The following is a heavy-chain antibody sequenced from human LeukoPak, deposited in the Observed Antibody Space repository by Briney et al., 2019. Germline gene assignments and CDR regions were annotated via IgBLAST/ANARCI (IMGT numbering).Heavy chain of an antibody. CDR1: GFTFDDYA. CDR2: ISWNSGSI. J-gene: IGHJ4*02. D-gene: IGHD3-22*01. V-gene: IGHV3-9*01. CDR3: AKDMRGASGDSSGYYSAFDY. Sequence: QPGGSLRLSCAASGFTFDDYAMHWVRQAPGKGLEWVSGISWNSGSIGYADFVKGRFTISRDNAKNSLYLQMNSLRAEDTALYYCAKDMRGASGDSSGYYSAFDYWGQGTLVTVSS.